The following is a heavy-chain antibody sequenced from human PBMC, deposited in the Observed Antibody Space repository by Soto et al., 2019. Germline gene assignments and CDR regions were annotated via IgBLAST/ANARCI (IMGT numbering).Heavy chain of an antibody. Sequence: SETLSLTCTVSGGSISSSSYYWGWIRQPPGKGLEWIGSIYYSGSTYYNPSLKSRVTISVDTSKNQFSLKLSSVTAADTAVYYCARHGPIGLSPWFGSIDYWGQGTLVTVSS. CDR1: GGSISSSSYY. V-gene: IGHV4-39*01. D-gene: IGHD3-16*01. CDR3: ARHGPIGLSPWFGSIDY. J-gene: IGHJ4*02. CDR2: IYYSGST.